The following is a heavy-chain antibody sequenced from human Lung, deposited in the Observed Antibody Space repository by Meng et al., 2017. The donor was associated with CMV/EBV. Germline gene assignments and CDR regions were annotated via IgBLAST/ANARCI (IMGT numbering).Heavy chain of an antibody. Sequence: GESXKISCAASGFTFSSYGMHWVRQAPGKGLEWVAFIRYDGSNKYYTDSVKGRFTISRDNSKNTLYLQMNSLRVEDTAVYYCAKDRVVVVPAVDAFDIWGQGXMVTVSS. D-gene: IGHD2-2*01. CDR2: IRYDGSNK. CDR3: AKDRVVVVPAVDAFDI. CDR1: GFTFSSYG. V-gene: IGHV3-30*02. J-gene: IGHJ3*02.